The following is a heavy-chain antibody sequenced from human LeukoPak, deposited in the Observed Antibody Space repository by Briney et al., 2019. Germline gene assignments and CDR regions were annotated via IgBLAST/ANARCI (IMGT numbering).Heavy chain of an antibody. Sequence: GGSLRLSCAASGFTFSNYWMTWVRQAPGKGLEWVANINRDGSERYYVDSVKGRFTISRDDAKSSLYLQMNSLRAEDTAVYYCTETSRYYYYYGMDVWGQGTTVTVS. CDR2: INRDGSER. V-gene: IGHV3-7*03. CDR1: GFTFSNYW. J-gene: IGHJ6*02. CDR3: TETSRYYYYYGMDV.